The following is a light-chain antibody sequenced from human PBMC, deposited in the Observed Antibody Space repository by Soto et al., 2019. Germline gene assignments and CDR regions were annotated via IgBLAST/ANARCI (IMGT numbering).Light chain of an antibody. CDR3: PHYNDRPLP. CDR1: QSISNN. CDR2: GAS. J-gene: IGKJ4*01. Sequence: IVLTHSPVTLSLPQEERATLSCRASQSISNNLAWYQQKPGQAPRLLIYGASTRATGIPARFSGSGSGTEFTLTISSLQSEDFAVYSCPHYNDRPLPFGGGTKV. V-gene: IGKV3-15*01.